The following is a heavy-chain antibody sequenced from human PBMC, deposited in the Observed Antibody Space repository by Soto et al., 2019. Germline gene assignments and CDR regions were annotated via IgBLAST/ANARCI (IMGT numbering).Heavy chain of an antibody. D-gene: IGHD6-13*01. Sequence: PGGSLRLSCAASGFTFDDYTMHWVRQAPGKGLEWVSLISWDGGSTYYADSVKGRFTISRDNSKNSLYLQMNSLRTEDTALYYCAKTGGYSSTDYYYYGMDVWGQGTTVTVSS. V-gene: IGHV3-43*01. CDR3: AKTGGYSSTDYYYYGMDV. CDR1: GFTFDDYT. CDR2: ISWDGGST. J-gene: IGHJ6*02.